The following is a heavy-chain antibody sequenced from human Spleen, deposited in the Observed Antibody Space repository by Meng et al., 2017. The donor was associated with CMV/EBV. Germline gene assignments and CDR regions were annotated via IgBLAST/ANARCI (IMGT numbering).Heavy chain of an antibody. CDR1: GFTFSSYA. V-gene: IGHV3-30*04. J-gene: IGHJ4*02. CDR3: AKGRFGELLTRFDY. D-gene: IGHD3-10*01. Sequence: GGSLRLSCAASGFTFSSYAMHWVRQAPGKGLEWVAVISYDGSNRYYADSVKGRFTISRDNAKNSLYLQMNSLRAEDTALYYCAKGRFGELLTRFDYWGQGTLVTVSS. CDR2: ISYDGSNR.